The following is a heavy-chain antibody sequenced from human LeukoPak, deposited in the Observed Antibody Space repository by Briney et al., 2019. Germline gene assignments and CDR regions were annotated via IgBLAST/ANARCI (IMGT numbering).Heavy chain of an antibody. J-gene: IGHJ4*02. CDR2: IKSKTDGGTT. Sequence: PGGSLRLSCAASGFTFSNAWMNWVRQAPGKGLEWVGRIKSKTDGGTTDYAAPVKGRFTTSRDDSKNTLYLQMNSLKTEDTAVYYCTTDHLSSGWSPFDYWGQGTLVTVSS. CDR1: GFTFSNAW. CDR3: TTDHLSSGWSPFDY. V-gene: IGHV3-15*07. D-gene: IGHD6-19*01.